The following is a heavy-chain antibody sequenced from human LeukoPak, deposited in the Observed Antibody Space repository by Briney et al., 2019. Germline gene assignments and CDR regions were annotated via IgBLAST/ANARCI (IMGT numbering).Heavy chain of an antibody. Sequence: QAGGSLRLSCAASGFTFSSYAMHRVRQAPGKGLEWVAVISYDGSNKYYADSVKGRFTISRDNSKNTLYLQMNSLRAEDTAVYYCARERIAAAAPYYYYGMDVWGQGTTVTVSS. J-gene: IGHJ6*02. CDR2: ISYDGSNK. CDR3: ARERIAAAAPYYYYGMDV. V-gene: IGHV3-30-3*01. CDR1: GFTFSSYA. D-gene: IGHD6-13*01.